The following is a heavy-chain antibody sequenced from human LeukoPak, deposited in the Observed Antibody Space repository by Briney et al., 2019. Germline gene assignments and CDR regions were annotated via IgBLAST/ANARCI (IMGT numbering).Heavy chain of an antibody. Sequence: GASVKVSCKASGYTFTGYYMHWVRQAPGQGLEWMGWINPNSGGTNYAQKFQGRVTMTRDTSISTAYMELSRLRSDDTAVYYCARDGGPQRWLHQSSPDYWGQGTLVTVSS. J-gene: IGHJ4*02. CDR3: ARDGGPQRWLHQSSPDY. CDR1: GYTFTGYY. D-gene: IGHD5-24*01. V-gene: IGHV1-2*02. CDR2: INPNSGGT.